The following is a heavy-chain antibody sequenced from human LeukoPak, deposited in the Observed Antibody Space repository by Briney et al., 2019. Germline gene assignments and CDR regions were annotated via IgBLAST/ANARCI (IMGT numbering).Heavy chain of an antibody. CDR2: FDPEDGET. V-gene: IGHV1-24*01. Sequence: GPVKVSCKVSGYTLTELSMHWVRQAPGKGLGWMGGFDPEDGETIYAQKFQGRVTMTEDTSTDTAYMELSSLRSEDTAVYYCATHVDTAMVTLDYWGQGTLVTVSS. CDR3: ATHVDTAMVTLDY. J-gene: IGHJ4*02. D-gene: IGHD5-18*01. CDR1: GYTLTELS.